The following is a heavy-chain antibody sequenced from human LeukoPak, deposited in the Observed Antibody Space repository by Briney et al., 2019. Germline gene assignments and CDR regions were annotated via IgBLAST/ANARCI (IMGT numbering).Heavy chain of an antibody. J-gene: IGHJ4*02. D-gene: IGHD6-13*01. CDR2: IYSGGST. V-gene: IGHV3-66*01. CDR1: GFTVSSNY. CDR3: ARAQHTRGYSSSWYVVDY. Sequence: PGGSLRLSCAASGFTVSSNYMSWVRQAPGKGLEWVSVIYSGGSTYYADSVKGRFTISRDNSKNTLYLQMNSLRAEDTAVYYCARAQHTRGYSSSWYVVDYWGQGTLVTVSS.